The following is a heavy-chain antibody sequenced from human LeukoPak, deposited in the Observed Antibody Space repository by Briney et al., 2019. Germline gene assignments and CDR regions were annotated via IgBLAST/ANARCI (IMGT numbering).Heavy chain of an antibody. V-gene: IGHV1-69*05. J-gene: IGHJ4*02. D-gene: IGHD2-15*01. Sequence: SVKVSCKASGGTFSSYAISWVRQAPGQGLEWMGRIIPIFGTANYAQKFQGRVTITTDESTSTAYMELSSLRFEDTAVYYCASLKGYCSGGSCYPTAFDYWGQGTLVTVSS. CDR3: ASLKGYCSGGSCYPTAFDY. CDR1: GGTFSSYA. CDR2: IIPIFGTA.